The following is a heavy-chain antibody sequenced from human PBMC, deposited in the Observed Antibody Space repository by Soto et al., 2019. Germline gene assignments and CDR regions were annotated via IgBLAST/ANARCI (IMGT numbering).Heavy chain of an antibody. CDR3: AKTPPRTGRFDY. Sequence: SETLSLTCSLSGASITSTTYLWAWIRQPPGKGLEWVGSIYDSGKTHYNPSLKSRTTISVDRSRNQFSLQVSSVTAADTAVYYCAKTPPRTGRFDYCGQGTVVTVSS. CDR2: IYDSGKT. J-gene: IGHJ4*02. CDR1: GASITSTTYL. V-gene: IGHV4-39*01. D-gene: IGHD2-15*01.